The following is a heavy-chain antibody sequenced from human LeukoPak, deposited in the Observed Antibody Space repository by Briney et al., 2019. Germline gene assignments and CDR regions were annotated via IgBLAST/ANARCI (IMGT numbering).Heavy chain of an antibody. CDR2: ISGSGGST. J-gene: IGHJ3*02. CDR3: AKSAACSSTSCAMGDAFDI. V-gene: IGHV3-23*01. CDR1: GFTFSSYA. Sequence: GGSLRLSCAASGFTFSSYAMSWVRQAPGKGLEWVSAISGSGGSTYYADSVKGRFTISRDNPKNTLYLQMNSLRAEDTAVYYCAKSAACSSTSCAMGDAFDIWGQGTMVTVSS. D-gene: IGHD2-2*01.